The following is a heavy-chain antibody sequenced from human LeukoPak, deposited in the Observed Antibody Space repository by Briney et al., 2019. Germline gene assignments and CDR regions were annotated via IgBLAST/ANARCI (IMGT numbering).Heavy chain of an antibody. Sequence: ASVKVSCKASGGTFSSYAISWVRQAPGQGLEWMGRIIPIFGTANYAQKFQGRVTITTDESTSTAYMELSSLRSEDTAVYYCARDEAGYDSNGYYLDYWGQGTLVTVSS. CDR2: IIPIFGTA. V-gene: IGHV1-69*05. CDR1: GGTFSSYA. CDR3: ARDEAGYDSNGYYLDY. D-gene: IGHD3-22*01. J-gene: IGHJ4*02.